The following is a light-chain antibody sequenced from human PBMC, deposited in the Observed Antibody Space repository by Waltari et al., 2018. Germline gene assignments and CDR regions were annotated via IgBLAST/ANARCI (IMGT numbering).Light chain of an antibody. J-gene: IGLJ2*01. Sequence: SYELTQPPSVSVSPGQTATIPCSGDALPKQYNYWYQQKPGQAPLLVIYKDTERPSGIPERFSGSSSGTTVTLTISGVQAEDEADYYCLSAYSGGSQGVFGGGTKLTVL. CDR1: ALPKQY. CDR3: LSAYSGGSQGV. CDR2: KDT. V-gene: IGLV3-25*03.